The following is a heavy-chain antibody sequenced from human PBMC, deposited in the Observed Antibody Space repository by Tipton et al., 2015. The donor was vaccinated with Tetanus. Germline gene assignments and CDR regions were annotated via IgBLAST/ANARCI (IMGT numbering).Heavy chain of an antibody. CDR3: ARDRGLTTGGGIGMDV. D-gene: IGHD4-17*01. CDR2: IYYSGST. V-gene: IGHV4-31*03. CDR1: GGSISSGGYY. J-gene: IGHJ6*02. Sequence: TLSLTCTVSGGSISSGGYYWSWIRQHPGKGLEWIGYIYYSGSTYYNPSLKSRVTISVDTSKNQFPLKLSSVTAADTAVYYCARDRGLTTGGGIGMDVWGQGTTVTVSS.